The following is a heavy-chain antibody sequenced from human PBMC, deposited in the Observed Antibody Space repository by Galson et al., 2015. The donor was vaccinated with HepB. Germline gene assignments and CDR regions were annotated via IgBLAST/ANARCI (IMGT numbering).Heavy chain of an antibody. Sequence: SVKVSCKVSGYTFSSYSITWVRQAPGQGLEWMGWISSYNRKTKYEQKFQGRVTMTTDTSASTAYMEMRRLRSDDTAIYYCARGALVVGVAATQNNWFDPWGQGTLVTVSS. CDR1: GYTFSSYS. CDR2: ISSYNRKT. V-gene: IGHV1-18*01. CDR3: ARGALVVGVAATQNNWFDP. J-gene: IGHJ5*02. D-gene: IGHD2-15*01.